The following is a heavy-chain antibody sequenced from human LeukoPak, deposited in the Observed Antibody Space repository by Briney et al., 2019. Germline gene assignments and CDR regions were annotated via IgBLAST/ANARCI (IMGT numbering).Heavy chain of an antibody. CDR3: ARHITSSGWSHFDY. D-gene: IGHD6-19*01. J-gene: IGHJ4*02. CDR1: GYSFPNYW. CDR2: IYAGDSDT. V-gene: IGHV5-51*01. Sequence: GESLKISCEGSGYSFPNYWIGWVRQMPGKGLEWMGIIYAGDSDTRYSPPFQGQVTISADKSISTAYLQWSSLKASDTAIYYCARHITSSGWSHFDYWGQGTLVTVSS.